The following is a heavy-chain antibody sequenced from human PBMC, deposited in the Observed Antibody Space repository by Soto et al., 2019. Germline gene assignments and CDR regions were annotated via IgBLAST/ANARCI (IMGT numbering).Heavy chain of an antibody. D-gene: IGHD4-17*01. Sequence: EGQLVESGGGLVQPGGSLRLSCAASGFTFSDHYMDWVRQAPRKGLEWVGRTRKKGNSYTTEYAESVKGRFSDSRDDSKNSLYLQMNSVKTEDTAVYYCARVGPPVHDAFDFWGQGTVVTVSS. J-gene: IGHJ3*01. V-gene: IGHV3-72*01. CDR2: TRKKGNSYTT. CDR1: GFTFSDHY. CDR3: ARVGPPVHDAFDF.